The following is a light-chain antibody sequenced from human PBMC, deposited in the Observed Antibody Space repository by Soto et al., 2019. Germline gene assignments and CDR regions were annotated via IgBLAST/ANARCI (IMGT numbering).Light chain of an antibody. J-gene: IGKJ1*01. CDR2: KAS. V-gene: IGKV1-5*03. Sequence: DIHMTQSPSTLSASLLDIVTITCRASQSISSWLAWYQQKPGKAPKLLIYKASSLESGVPSRFSGSGSGTEFTLTISSLQPDDFATYYCQQYNSYSTFGQGTKVDIK. CDR3: QQYNSYST. CDR1: QSISSW.